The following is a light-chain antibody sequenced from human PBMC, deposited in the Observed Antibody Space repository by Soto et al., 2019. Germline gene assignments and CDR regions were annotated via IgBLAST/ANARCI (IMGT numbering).Light chain of an antibody. CDR2: DVS. J-gene: IGLJ2*01. CDR1: SSDVGGYNY. V-gene: IGLV2-14*01. Sequence: QSALTQPASVSGSPGQSITISCTGTSSDVGGYNYVSWYQQHPGKVPKHMIYDVSNRPSGVSNRFSGSKSGNTASLTISGLQAEDEADYYCSSYTSSSTLYVVFGGGTKLTVL. CDR3: SSYTSSSTLYVV.